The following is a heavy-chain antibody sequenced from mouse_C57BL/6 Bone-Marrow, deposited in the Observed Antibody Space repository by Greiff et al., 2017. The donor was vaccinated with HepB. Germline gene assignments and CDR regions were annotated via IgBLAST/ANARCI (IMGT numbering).Heavy chain of an antibody. CDR3: YYGSSYY. J-gene: IGHJ2*01. CDR2: IDPSDSYT. V-gene: IGHV1-50*01. CDR1: GYTFTSYW. Sequence: QVQLQQPGAELVKPGASVKLSCKASGYTFTSYWMQWVKQRPGQGLEWIGEIDPSDSYTNYNQKFKVKATLTVDTSSSTAYMQLSSLTSEDSAVYYCYYGSSYYWGQGTTLTVSS. D-gene: IGHD1-1*01.